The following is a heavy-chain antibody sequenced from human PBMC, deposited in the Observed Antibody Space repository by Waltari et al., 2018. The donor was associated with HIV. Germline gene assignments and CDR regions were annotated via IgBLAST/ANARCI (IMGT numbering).Heavy chain of an antibody. V-gene: IGHV3-33*01. Sequence: QVQLVESGGGVVQSGGSLRLSCATSGFIFSNYGMHWVRPAPGKGLGWVAIIWYDGSNKYFADSVKGRFTISRDNSKNTLYLQMNSLRAEDTAVYYCARDRSSSWYGRDYYYYGMDVWGQGTTVTVSS. CDR3: ARDRSSSWYGRDYYYYGMDV. J-gene: IGHJ6*02. CDR2: IWYDGSNK. CDR1: GFIFSNYG. D-gene: IGHD6-13*01.